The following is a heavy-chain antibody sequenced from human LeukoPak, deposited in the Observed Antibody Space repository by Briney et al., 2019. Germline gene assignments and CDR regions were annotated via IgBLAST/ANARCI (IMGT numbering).Heavy chain of an antibody. CDR1: GYTFTGYY. CDR2: INPNSGGT. CDR3: ARGQRRLRYFDWLLQTRPYFDY. J-gene: IGHJ4*02. V-gene: IGHV1-2*02. D-gene: IGHD3-9*01. Sequence: RASVKVSCKASGYTFTGYYMHWVRQAPGQGLEWMGWINPNSGGTNYAQKFQGRVTMTRDTSISTAYMELSRLRSDDTAVYYCARGQRRLRYFDWLLQTRPYFDYWGQGTLVTVSS.